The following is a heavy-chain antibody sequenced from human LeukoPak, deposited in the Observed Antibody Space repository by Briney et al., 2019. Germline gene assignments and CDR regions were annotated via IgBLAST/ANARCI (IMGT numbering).Heavy chain of an antibody. D-gene: IGHD6-13*01. V-gene: IGHV3-21*01. CDR3: ARDAEYREDSGSWYPYFHH. CDR1: GFTFSSYS. CDR2: IHSSSSYI. J-gene: IGHJ1*01. Sequence: GGSLRLSCAASGFTFSSYSMNWVRQAPGKGLEWVSSIHSSSSYIYYADSVKGRFTISRDNAKNSLNLQMNSLRAEDTAVYYCARDAEYREDSGSWYPYFHHWGQGTLVTVSS.